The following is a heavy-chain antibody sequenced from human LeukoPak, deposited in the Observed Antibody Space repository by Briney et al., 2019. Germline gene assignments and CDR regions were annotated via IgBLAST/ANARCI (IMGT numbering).Heavy chain of an antibody. CDR1: GFTVSSNY. Sequence: GGSLRLSCAASGFTVSSNYMSWVRQAPGKGLEWVSVIYSGGSTYYADSVKGRSTISRDNSKNTLYLQMNSLRAEDTAVYYCARGGCISCYPGYYYYGMDVWGQGTTVTVSS. V-gene: IGHV3-53*01. CDR2: IYSGGST. J-gene: IGHJ6*02. D-gene: IGHD2-2*01. CDR3: ARGGCISCYPGYYYYGMDV.